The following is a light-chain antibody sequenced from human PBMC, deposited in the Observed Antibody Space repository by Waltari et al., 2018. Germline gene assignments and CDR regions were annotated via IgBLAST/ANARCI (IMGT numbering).Light chain of an antibody. J-gene: IGLJ2*01. Sequence: QSALTQPRSVSGSPGQSVTIYCTGTSSDVGGYNYVSWYRQHPGKAPKLMIYDVSKRPSGVPDRFSGSKSGNTASLTISGLQAEDEADYYCCSYAGSYTSLFGGGTKLTVL. CDR2: DVS. CDR1: SSDVGGYNY. V-gene: IGLV2-11*01. CDR3: CSYAGSYTSL.